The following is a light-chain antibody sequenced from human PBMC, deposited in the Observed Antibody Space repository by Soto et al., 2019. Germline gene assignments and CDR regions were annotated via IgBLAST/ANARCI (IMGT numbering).Light chain of an antibody. CDR2: GAS. Sequence: EIVLTQSPGTLSLSPGERATLSCRASQSVSSNLAWYQQKPGQAPRLLIYGASTRATGIPDRFSGSGSGTEFTLTISRLQSEDFAVYYCQQYNNWPPITFGQGTRLEIK. J-gene: IGKJ5*01. CDR1: QSVSSN. CDR3: QQYNNWPPIT. V-gene: IGKV3-15*01.